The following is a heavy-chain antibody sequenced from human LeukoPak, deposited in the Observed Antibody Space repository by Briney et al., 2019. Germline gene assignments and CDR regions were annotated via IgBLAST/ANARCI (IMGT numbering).Heavy chain of an antibody. D-gene: IGHD6-19*01. CDR3: AREGYNSGWYDWFDP. CDR1: GFTVSSNY. CDR2: IYSGGST. Sequence: GGSLRLSCAASGFTVSSNYMSWVRQAPGKGLEWVSVIYSGGSTYYADSVKGRFTISRDNAKNSLYLQMNSLRAEDTAVYYCAREGYNSGWYDWFDPWGQGSLVTVSS. V-gene: IGHV3-53*01. J-gene: IGHJ5*02.